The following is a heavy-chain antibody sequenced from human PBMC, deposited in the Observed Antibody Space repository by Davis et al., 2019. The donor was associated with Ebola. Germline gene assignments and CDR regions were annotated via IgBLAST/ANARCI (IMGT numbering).Heavy chain of an antibody. J-gene: IGHJ5*02. Sequence: MPGGSLRLSCAVYGGSFSGYYWTWIRQSPGRGLESIGEVSHTGSTNYNPSLKSRVTISVDTSQNQFSLRLTSVTAADTAVYYCARRSTVVTPRVDPWGQGTLVTVSS. CDR2: VSHTGST. D-gene: IGHD4-23*01. V-gene: IGHV4-34*01. CDR1: GGSFSGYY. CDR3: ARRSTVVTPRVDP.